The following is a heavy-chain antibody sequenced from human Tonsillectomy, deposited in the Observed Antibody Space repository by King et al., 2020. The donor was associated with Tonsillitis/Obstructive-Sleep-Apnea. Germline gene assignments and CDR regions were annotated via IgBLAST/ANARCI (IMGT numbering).Heavy chain of an antibody. CDR2: ISGSGGSI. CDR3: AKVAGSYYYDSSGYSTEGGFDY. V-gene: IGHV3-23*04. D-gene: IGHD3-22*01. CDR1: GFTFSSYA. Sequence: VQLVESGGGLVQPGGSQRLSCAASGFTFSSYAMSWVRQAPGKGLEWVSAISGSGGSIYYADSVKGRFTISRDNSKNTLYLQMNSLRAEDTAIYYCAKVAGSYYYDSSGYSTEGGFDYCGQGTLVTVSS. J-gene: IGHJ4*02.